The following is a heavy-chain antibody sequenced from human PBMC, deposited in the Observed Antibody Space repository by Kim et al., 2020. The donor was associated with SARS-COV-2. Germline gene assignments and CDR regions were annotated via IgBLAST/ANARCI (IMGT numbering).Heavy chain of an antibody. J-gene: IGHJ6*02. CDR1: GFTFDDYT. CDR2: ISWDGGST. Sequence: GGSLRLSCAASGFTFDDYTMHWVRQAPGKGLEWVSLISWDGGSTYYADSVKGRFTISRDNSKNSLYLQMNSLRTEDTALYYCAKDIGPRTRFLEWFPNYKLKHYYYYYGMEVWGQGTTVTVSS. V-gene: IGHV3-43*01. D-gene: IGHD3-3*01. CDR3: AKDIGPRTRFLEWFPNYKLKHYYYYYGMEV.